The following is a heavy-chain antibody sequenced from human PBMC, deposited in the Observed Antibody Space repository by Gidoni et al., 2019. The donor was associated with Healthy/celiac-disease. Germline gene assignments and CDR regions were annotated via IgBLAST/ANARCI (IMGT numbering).Heavy chain of an antibody. D-gene: IGHD3-22*01. Sequence: QVQLVQSGAEVKKPGASVTVSCKASGYTFTSYGISWVRQAPGQGLEWMGWISAYNGNTNYAQKLQGRVTMTTDTSTSTAYMELRSLRSDDTAVDYCARGAYYDSSGYYSRTLDYWGQGTLVTVSS. V-gene: IGHV1-18*01. CDR1: GYTFTSYG. CDR2: ISAYNGNT. CDR3: ARGAYYDSSGYYSRTLDY. J-gene: IGHJ4*02.